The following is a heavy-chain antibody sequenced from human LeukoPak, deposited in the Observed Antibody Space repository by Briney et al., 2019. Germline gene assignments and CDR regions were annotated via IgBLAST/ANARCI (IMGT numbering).Heavy chain of an antibody. CDR3: ARVGDVDTFDY. V-gene: IGHV3-64*01. CDR2: ISRNGGST. J-gene: IGHJ4*02. Sequence: PGGSLRLSCAASGFTFSSYAMHWVRQAPGKGLEYVSAISRNGGSTYYANSVKGRFTIPRDNSKNTLYLQMGSLRAEDMAVYYCARVGDVDTFDYWGQGTLVTVSS. CDR1: GFTFSSYA. D-gene: IGHD5-18*01.